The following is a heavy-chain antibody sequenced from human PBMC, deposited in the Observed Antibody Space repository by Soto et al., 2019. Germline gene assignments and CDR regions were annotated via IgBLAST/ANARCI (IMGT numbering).Heavy chain of an antibody. Sequence: QLQLQESGSGLVKPSQTLSLTCAVSGGSISRGGYSWSWIRQPPGKGLEWIGYIYHSGSTYYNPSLKRRVTISVDRSKNQFSLRLSSVTAADTAVYYCARSGYDEFDYWGQGTLVTVSS. CDR1: GGSISRGGYS. J-gene: IGHJ4*02. D-gene: IGHD5-12*01. CDR3: ARSGYDEFDY. V-gene: IGHV4-30-2*01. CDR2: IYHSGST.